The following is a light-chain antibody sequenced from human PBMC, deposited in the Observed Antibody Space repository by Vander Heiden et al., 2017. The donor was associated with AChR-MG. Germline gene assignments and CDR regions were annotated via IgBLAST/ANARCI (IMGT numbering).Light chain of an antibody. J-gene: IGLJ3*02. CDR3: CSYAGSYTWV. V-gene: IGLV2-11*02. Sequence: QSALPQPRSVSGSPGPSVTISCTGTSSDVGGYKYVSWDQQHPGKDRKMMIYDVSKRPAGVPDRFAGSKSGNTASLTISGLQAEDEDDYYCCSYAGSYTWVFGGGTKLTVL. CDR2: DVS. CDR1: SSDVGGYKY.